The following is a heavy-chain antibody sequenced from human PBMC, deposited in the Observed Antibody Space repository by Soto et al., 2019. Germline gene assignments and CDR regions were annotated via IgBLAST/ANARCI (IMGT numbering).Heavy chain of an antibody. Sequence: QVQLEQSGAEVKKPGASVRVSCKASGFTFTSYYMHWVRQAPGQGLEWMGVLNPSAGTTNYAQKFQGRVAMTRDTSTSTVYMELSSLRSEDTAVYYCASRDYYGSGSDDYWGPGTLVTVSS. V-gene: IGHV1-46*03. CDR2: LNPSAGTT. D-gene: IGHD3-10*01. J-gene: IGHJ4*02. CDR3: ASRDYYGSGSDDY. CDR1: GFTFTSYY.